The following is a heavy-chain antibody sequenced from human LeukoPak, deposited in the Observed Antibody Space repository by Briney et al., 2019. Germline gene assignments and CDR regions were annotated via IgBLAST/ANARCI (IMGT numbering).Heavy chain of an antibody. D-gene: IGHD7-27*01. J-gene: IGHJ4*02. CDR3: ARDLAWGAFDY. CDR1: GFTFSKYW. V-gene: IGHV3-74*01. CDR2: MNSDGSSR. Sequence: AGGSLRLSCAASGFTFSKYWMHWVRQAPGKGLVWVSRMNSDGSSRSYADSVKGRFTISRDNAKNTLYLQMNSLRVEDTAVYYCARDLAWGAFDYWGQGTLVSVSS.